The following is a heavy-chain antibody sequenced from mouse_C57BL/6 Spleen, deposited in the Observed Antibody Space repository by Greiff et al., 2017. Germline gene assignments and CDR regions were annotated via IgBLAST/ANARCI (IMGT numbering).Heavy chain of an antibody. CDR2: ISSGSSTI. V-gene: IGHV5-17*01. CDR1: GFTFTDYG. J-gene: IGHJ4*01. Sequence: EVKLQESGGGLVKPGGSLKLSCAASGFTFTDYGMHWVRQAPEKGLEWVAYISSGSSTIYYADTVKGRFTISRDTAKNTLFLQMTSLRSEDTDMYYCARICYAMDYWGQGTSVTVSS. CDR3: ARICYAMDY.